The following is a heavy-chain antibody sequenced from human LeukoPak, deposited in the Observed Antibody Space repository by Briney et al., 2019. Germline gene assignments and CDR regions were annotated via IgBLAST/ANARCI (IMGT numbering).Heavy chain of an antibody. D-gene: IGHD3-3*01. Sequence: AGGSLRLSCAASGFTFSSYWMSWVRQAPGKGLEWVSSISSSSSYIYYADSVKGRFTISRDNAKNSLYLQMNSLRAEDTAVYYCARDRTIFGVAPAPNYFDYWGQGTLVTVSS. CDR2: ISSSSSYI. J-gene: IGHJ4*02. CDR1: GFTFSSYW. CDR3: ARDRTIFGVAPAPNYFDY. V-gene: IGHV3-21*01.